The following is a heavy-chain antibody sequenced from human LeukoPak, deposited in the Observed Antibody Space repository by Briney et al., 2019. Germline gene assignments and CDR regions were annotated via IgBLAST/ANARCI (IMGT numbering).Heavy chain of an antibody. CDR1: GGTFSSYA. Sequence: SVKVSCKASGGTFSSYAISWVRQAPGQGLEWMGRIIPIFGTANYAQKFQGRVTITTDESTSTAYMELSSLRSEDTAVYYCARDQGIAVAGNNWFDPWGQGALVTVSS. CDR3: ARDQGIAVAGNNWFDP. D-gene: IGHD6-19*01. V-gene: IGHV1-69*05. J-gene: IGHJ5*02. CDR2: IIPIFGTA.